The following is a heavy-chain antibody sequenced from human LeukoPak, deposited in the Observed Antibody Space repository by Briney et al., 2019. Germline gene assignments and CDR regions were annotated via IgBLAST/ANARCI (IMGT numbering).Heavy chain of an antibody. CDR3: ARSRVGSSIDY. CDR1: GGSISNFY. Sequence: SETLSLTCTVSGGSISNFYWSWIRQPPGKGLEWIGYIYYSGSTNYNPSLKSRVTISVDTSKNQFSLKLSSVTAADTAVYYCARSRVGSSIDYWGQGTLVTVSS. V-gene: IGHV4-59*01. D-gene: IGHD6-13*01. J-gene: IGHJ4*02. CDR2: IYYSGST.